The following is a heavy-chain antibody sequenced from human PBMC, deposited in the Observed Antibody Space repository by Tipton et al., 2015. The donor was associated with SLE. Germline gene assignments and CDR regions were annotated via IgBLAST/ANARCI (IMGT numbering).Heavy chain of an antibody. CDR2: IYYSGST. CDR1: GGSISSSSYY. Sequence: GLVKPSETLSLTCTVSGGSISSSSYYWGWIRQPPGKGLEWIGSIYYSGSTYYNPSLKSRVTISVDTSKNQFSLKLSSVTAADTAVYYCARGRGYCSGGSCRLAFDIWGQGTMVTVSS. D-gene: IGHD2-15*01. CDR3: ARGRGYCSGGSCRLAFDI. J-gene: IGHJ3*02. V-gene: IGHV4-39*07.